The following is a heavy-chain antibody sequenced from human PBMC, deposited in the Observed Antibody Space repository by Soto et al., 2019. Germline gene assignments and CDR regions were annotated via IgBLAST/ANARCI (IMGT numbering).Heavy chain of an antibody. J-gene: IGHJ4*02. D-gene: IGHD3-22*01. V-gene: IGHV3-53*01. CDR1: GVTVSGNP. CDR3: ARARKYDYDDSGYNRIFDY. Sequence: PGGSLRLSCTASGVTVSGNPLSWVRQAPGKGLEWVSVLYGGGSTYYADSVKGRFTISRDNSKNTLYLQMNSLRAEDTAVYYCARARKYDYDDSGYNRIFDYWGQGTPVTVSS. CDR2: LYGGGST.